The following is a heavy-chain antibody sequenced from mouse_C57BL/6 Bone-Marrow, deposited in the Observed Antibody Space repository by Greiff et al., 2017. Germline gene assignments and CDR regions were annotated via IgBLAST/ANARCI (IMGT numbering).Heavy chain of an antibody. D-gene: IGHD2-2*01. CDR1: GFTFSSYA. J-gene: IGHJ2*01. CDR2: ISDGGSYT. Sequence: EVQGVESGGGLVKPGGSLKLSCAASGFTFSSYAMSWVRQTPEKRLEWVATISDGGSYTYYPDNVKGRFTISRDNAKNNLYLQMSHLKSEDTAMYYCARESDYGYSFDYWGQGTTLTVSS. CDR3: ARESDYGYSFDY. V-gene: IGHV5-4*01.